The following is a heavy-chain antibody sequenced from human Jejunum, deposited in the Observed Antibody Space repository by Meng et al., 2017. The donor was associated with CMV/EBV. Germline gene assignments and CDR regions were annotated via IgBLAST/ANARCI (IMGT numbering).Heavy chain of an antibody. V-gene: IGHV4-4*02. CDR1: GGSISRANW. D-gene: IGHD3-22*01. CDR2: VYRGGNA. CDR3: TTGSAYSPPGQFHR. J-gene: IGHJ4*02. Sequence: QLQLQESGPGLVKPSGTLSLTCAVSGGSISRANWWTWVRQTPGKGLEWIGEVYRGGNAMYNPSLQSRLTISVDDSTNQVSLRLRSVTAADTAMYYCTTGSAYSPPGQFHRWGQGTLVTVSS.